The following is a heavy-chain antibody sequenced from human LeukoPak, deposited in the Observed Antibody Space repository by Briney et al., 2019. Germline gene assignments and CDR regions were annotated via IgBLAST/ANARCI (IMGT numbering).Heavy chain of an antibody. V-gene: IGHV4-34*01. J-gene: IGHJ4*02. CDR3: ARGRIAAARLGTPFDY. CDR2: INHSGST. CDR1: GGSFSGYY. Sequence: SETLSLTCAVYGGSFSGYYWSWIRQPPGKGLEWIGEINHSGSTNYNPSLKSRVTISVDTSKNQFSLKLSSVTAADTAVYYCARGRIAAARLGTPFDYWGQGTLVTVSS. D-gene: IGHD6-13*01.